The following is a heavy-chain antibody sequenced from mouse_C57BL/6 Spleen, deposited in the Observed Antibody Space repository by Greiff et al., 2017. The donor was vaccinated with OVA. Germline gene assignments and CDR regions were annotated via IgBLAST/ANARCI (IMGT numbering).Heavy chain of an antibody. V-gene: IGHV14-2*01. CDR1: GFNIKDYY. J-gene: IGHJ2*01. Sequence: VQLKQSGAELVKPGASVKLSCTASGFNIKDYYMHWVKQRTEQGLEWIGRIDPEDGETKYAPKFQGKATITADTSSHTAYLQPRSLTSADPAVSYCARSATKGGARELYDFDDWGKGTTLTVSA. CDR2: IDPEDGET. CDR3: ARSATKGGARELYDFDD. D-gene: IGHD1-1*01.